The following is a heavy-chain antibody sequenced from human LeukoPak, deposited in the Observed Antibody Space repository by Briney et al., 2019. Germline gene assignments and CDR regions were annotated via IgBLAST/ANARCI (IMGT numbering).Heavy chain of an antibody. CDR1: GGSFSGYY. CDR3: ARGLNYYDSSGYFGD. V-gene: IGHV4-34*01. CDR2: INHSGST. D-gene: IGHD3-22*01. J-gene: IGHJ4*02. Sequence: SETLSLTCAVYGGSFSGYYWSWIRQPPGKGREWIGEINHSGSTNYNPSLKSRVSISVDTSKNQFSLKLSSVTAADTAVYYCARGLNYYDSSGYFGDWGQGTLVTVSS.